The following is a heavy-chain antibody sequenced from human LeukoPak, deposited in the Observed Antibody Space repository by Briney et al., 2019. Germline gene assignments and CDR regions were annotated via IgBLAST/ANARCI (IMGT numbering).Heavy chain of an antibody. D-gene: IGHD6-13*01. J-gene: IGHJ4*02. CDR3: ARDATIAGIDY. CDR1: GGSISSSFYY. V-gene: IGHV4-39*07. Sequence: SETLSLTCTISGGSISSSFYYWGWIRQPPGKGLEWIGSIYHSGSTYYNPSLKSRVTISVDTSKNQFSLKLGSVTAADTAVYYCARDATIAGIDYWGQGTLVTVSS. CDR2: IYHSGST.